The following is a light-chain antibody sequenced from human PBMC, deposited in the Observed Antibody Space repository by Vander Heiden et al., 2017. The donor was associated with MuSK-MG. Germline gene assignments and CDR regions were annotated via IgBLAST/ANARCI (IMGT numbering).Light chain of an antibody. CDR1: QNIRTW. CDR3: QQYNSYSGT. V-gene: IGKV1-5*01. Sequence: DIQMTQSPSTLSASVGDRVRLTSRASQNIRTWLAWYQQKPGKAPKLLISDASSVESGVPSRFSGRGFATEFTLTISSLQPDDGAIYYRQQYNSYSGTFGQGTKVEVK. CDR2: DAS. J-gene: IGKJ1*01.